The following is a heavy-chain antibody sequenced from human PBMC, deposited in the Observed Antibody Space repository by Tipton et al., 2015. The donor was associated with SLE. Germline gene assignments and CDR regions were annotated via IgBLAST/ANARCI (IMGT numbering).Heavy chain of an antibody. CDR3: STVRYGYGMDV. CDR2: IYYSGST. J-gene: IGHJ6*02. CDR1: GGSISSSSYY. D-gene: IGHD4-17*01. V-gene: IGHV4-39*01. Sequence: TLSLTCTVSGGSISSSSYYWGWIRQPPGKGLEWIGSIYYSGSTYYNPSLKSRVTISVDTSKNQFSLKLSSVTAADTAVYYCSTVRYGYGMDVWGQGTTVAVSS.